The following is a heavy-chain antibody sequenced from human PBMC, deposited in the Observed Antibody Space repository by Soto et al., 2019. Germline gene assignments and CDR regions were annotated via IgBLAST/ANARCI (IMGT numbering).Heavy chain of an antibody. CDR3: ARGGGRSVWFNEF. CDR1: GGRFSSFA. CDR2: IIPVFGTT. Sequence: QEHLVLSGAEVKKTGSSLKVSCKDSGGRFSSFAISWVRQAPGQGLEWMGGIIPVFGTTNYAQKFQGRVTITADESKNTGYMELSSMTSDDTAMYYCARGGGRSVWFNEFWGQGTKVTVSS. D-gene: IGHD3-10*01. V-gene: IGHV1-69*01. J-gene: IGHJ4*02.